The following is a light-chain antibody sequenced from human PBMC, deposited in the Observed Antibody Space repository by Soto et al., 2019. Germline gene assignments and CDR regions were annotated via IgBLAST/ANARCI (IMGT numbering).Light chain of an antibody. J-gene: IGKJ1*01. CDR1: QSVSSNH. CDR2: GGS. V-gene: IGKV3-20*01. Sequence: DSLLTHSPGTLALSPGERATLSCRASQSVSSNHLAWYQQKPGQAPRLLIYGGSSRATGIPVRFSGSGSETDFTLTITRLEPEDFAVYYCQQYSSSRTFGQGTKVDIK. CDR3: QQYSSSRT.